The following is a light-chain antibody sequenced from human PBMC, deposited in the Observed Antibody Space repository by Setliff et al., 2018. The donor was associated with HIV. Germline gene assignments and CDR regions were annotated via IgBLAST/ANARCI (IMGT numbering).Light chain of an antibody. J-gene: IGLJ1*01. Sequence: QSVLAQPASVSGSPGQSITISCTGTSSDVGGYNYVSWYQQHPGKAPKLTIYDVSNRPSGVFNRFSGSKSGNTASLTISGLQAEDEADYYCSSYTSSSSYVFGTGTKGTVL. V-gene: IGLV2-14*03. CDR1: SSDVGGYNY. CDR3: SSYTSSSSYV. CDR2: DVS.